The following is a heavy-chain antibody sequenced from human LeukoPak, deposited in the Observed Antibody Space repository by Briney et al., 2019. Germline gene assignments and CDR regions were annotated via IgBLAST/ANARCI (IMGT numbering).Heavy chain of an antibody. CDR2: IYYSGST. Sequence: SETLSLTCTVSGGSISSYYWGWIRQPPGKGLEWIGSIYYSGSTYYNPSLKSRVTISVDTSKNQFSLKLSSVTAADTAVYYCARPGQYCSSTSCFTTFDYWGQGTLVTVSS. V-gene: IGHV4-39*01. J-gene: IGHJ4*02. CDR1: GGSISSYY. CDR3: ARPGQYCSSTSCFTTFDY. D-gene: IGHD2-2*01.